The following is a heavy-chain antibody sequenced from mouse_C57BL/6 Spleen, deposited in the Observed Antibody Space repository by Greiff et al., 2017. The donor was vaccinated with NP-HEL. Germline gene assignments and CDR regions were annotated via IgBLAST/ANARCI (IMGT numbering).Heavy chain of an antibody. CDR1: GYTFTDYY. D-gene: IGHD1-1*01. Sequence: EVQLQQSGPELVKPGASVKISCKASGYTFTDYYMNWVKQSHGKSLEWIGDINPNNGGTSYNQKFKGKATLTVDKSSSTAYMELRSLTSEDSAVYYCAREGFITTVVENGYFDVWGTGTTVTVSS. CDR3: AREGFITTVVENGYFDV. V-gene: IGHV1-26*01. CDR2: INPNNGGT. J-gene: IGHJ1*03.